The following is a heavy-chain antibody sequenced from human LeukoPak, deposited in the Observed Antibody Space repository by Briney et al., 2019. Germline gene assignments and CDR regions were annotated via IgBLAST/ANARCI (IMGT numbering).Heavy chain of an antibody. CDR1: GFTFTSYA. CDR2: ISYDGSSK. CDR3: ARSDAGTAYYYSMDV. Sequence: GGSLRLSCAASGFTFTSYAMHWVRQAPGGGLEWLAAISYDGSSKYYADSVKGRFTVSRDNSKNTLYLQMSSLRPEDTAVYFCARSDAGTAYYYSMDVWGKGTTVAVSS. V-gene: IGHV3-30-3*01. J-gene: IGHJ6*03. D-gene: IGHD3-10*01.